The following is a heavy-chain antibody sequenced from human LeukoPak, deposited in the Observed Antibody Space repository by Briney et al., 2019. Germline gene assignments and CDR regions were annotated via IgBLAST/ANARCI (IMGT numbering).Heavy chain of an antibody. CDR3: ARHHDGGPKLRLDF. J-gene: IGHJ4*02. CDR1: GASVSNYY. CDR2: FPYSGST. Sequence: SVTLSLTCRVSGASVSNYYWSWIRQSPGKGLEWIGFFPYSGSTNYNPSLNTRVTTSIDTSMNQLSLTLVSVTAADTAVYFCARHHDGGPKLRLDFWGLGVLVTVSS. D-gene: IGHD2-15*01. V-gene: IGHV4-59*08.